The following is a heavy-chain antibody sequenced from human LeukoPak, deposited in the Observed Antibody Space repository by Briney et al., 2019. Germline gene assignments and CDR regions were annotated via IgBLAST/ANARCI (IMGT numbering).Heavy chain of an antibody. Sequence: ASVKVSCKASGDTFTGYYIHWVRQAPGQGLEWMGWINPNSGGTNYAQKFQGRVTMTRDTSISTAYMELSRLRSDDTAVYYCASSVVGATSAFDIWGQGTMVTASS. D-gene: IGHD1-26*01. CDR3: ASSVVGATSAFDI. V-gene: IGHV1-2*02. CDR1: GDTFTGYY. J-gene: IGHJ3*02. CDR2: INPNSGGT.